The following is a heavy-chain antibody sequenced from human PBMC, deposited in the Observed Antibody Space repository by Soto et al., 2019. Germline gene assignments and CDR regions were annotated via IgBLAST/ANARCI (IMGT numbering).Heavy chain of an antibody. CDR3: ARVGVVYQQLVRGRDRFDP. D-gene: IGHD6-13*01. V-gene: IGHV3-74*01. CDR1: GFTLRSYW. J-gene: IGHJ5*02. CDR2: IDSDGRST. Sequence: VQLVESGGGPVQPGGSLTLSCAVSGFTLRSYWMHWVRQAPGKGLEWVARIDSDGRSTNYADSVKGRFTISRDNAKNPVFLHMNSLRAEDRAVYYCARVGVVYQQLVRGRDRFDPWGQGNLVTVSS.